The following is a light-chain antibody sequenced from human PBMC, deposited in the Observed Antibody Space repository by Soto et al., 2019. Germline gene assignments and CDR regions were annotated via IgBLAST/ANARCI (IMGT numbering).Light chain of an antibody. CDR1: SSNIGSNH. CDR3: AAWDDSLGGV. Sequence: QSVLTQPPSASGTPGQRVTISCSGSSSNIGSNHVYWYQQLPGTAPKLRIYSNNQRPSGVPDRFSGSKSGTSASLAISGLRSEDEADYYCAAWDDSLGGVFGTGTKVTV. CDR2: SNN. J-gene: IGLJ1*01. V-gene: IGLV1-47*02.